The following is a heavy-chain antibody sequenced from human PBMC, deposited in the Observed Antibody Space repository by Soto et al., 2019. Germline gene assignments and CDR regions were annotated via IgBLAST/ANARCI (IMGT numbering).Heavy chain of an antibody. D-gene: IGHD3-3*01. CDR2: IIPIFGTA. Sequence: GASVKVSCKASGGTFSSYAISWVRQAPGQGLEWMGGIIPIFGTANYAQKFQGRVTITADESTSTAYMELSSLRSEDTAVYYCARSTYYDFWSVADVWGQGTTVTVSS. CDR3: ARSTYYDFWSVADV. J-gene: IGHJ6*02. CDR1: GGTFSSYA. V-gene: IGHV1-69*13.